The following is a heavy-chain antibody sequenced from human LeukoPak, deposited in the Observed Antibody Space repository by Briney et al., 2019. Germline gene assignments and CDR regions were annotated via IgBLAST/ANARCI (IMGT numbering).Heavy chain of an antibody. D-gene: IGHD3-9*01. Sequence: SETLSLTCTVSGGSISSYYWSWIRQPAGKGLEWIGRIYTSGSTNYNPSPKSRVTMSVDTSKNQFSLKLSSVTAADTAVYYCYSAFDWFNFDYWGQGTLVTVSS. CDR1: GGSISSYY. J-gene: IGHJ4*02. CDR2: IYTSGST. V-gene: IGHV4-4*07. CDR3: YSAFDWFNFDY.